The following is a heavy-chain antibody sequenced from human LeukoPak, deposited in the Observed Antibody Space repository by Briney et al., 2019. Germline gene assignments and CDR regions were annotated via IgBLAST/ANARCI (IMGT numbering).Heavy chain of an antibody. CDR3: ARAEGDY. CDR1: GVSVRNYY. CDR2: IYYSGNT. V-gene: IGHV4-59*02. Sequence: PSETLFLTCAVSGVSVRNYYWTWFRQSPGKGLEWIAYIYYSGNTKYNPSLKSRVTIFVDTSTNQFSLEMNSVTAADTAVYYCARAEGDYWGPGTLVTVSS. J-gene: IGHJ4*02.